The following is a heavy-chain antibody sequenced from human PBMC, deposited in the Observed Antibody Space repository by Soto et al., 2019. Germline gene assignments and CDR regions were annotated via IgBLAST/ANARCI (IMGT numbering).Heavy chain of an antibody. D-gene: IGHD5-18*01. J-gene: IGHJ4*02. Sequence: EVQLEESGGALVQPGRSLRLSCAASGFTFDDYAMYWVRQVLGKGLEWVSSISWNSGNIDYADSVKGRFTTSRDNAKNSLYLQKNSLRPEDTALYYCVRSKGGYSYGPPFDYGGQGTLVTVSS. CDR1: GFTFDDYA. CDR2: ISWNSGNI. CDR3: VRSKGGYSYGPPFDY. V-gene: IGHV3-9*01.